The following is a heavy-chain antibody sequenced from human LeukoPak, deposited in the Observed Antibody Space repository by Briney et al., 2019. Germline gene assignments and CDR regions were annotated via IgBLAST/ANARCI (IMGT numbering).Heavy chain of an antibody. CDR3: AREFGGSSGLYYYYYYMDV. CDR2: INWNGGST. CDR1: GFTFDDYG. D-gene: IGHD3-16*01. Sequence: PGGSLRLSCAASGFTFDDYGMSWVRQAPGKGLEWVSGINWNGGSTVYADSVKGRFTISRDNAKNSMYLQVNSLRAEDTALYYCAREFGGSSGLYYYYYYMDVWGKGTTVTVSS. J-gene: IGHJ6*03. V-gene: IGHV3-20*04.